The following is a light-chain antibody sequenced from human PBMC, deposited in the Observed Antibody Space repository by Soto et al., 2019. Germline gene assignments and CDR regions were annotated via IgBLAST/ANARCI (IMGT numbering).Light chain of an antibody. J-gene: IGKJ5*01. CDR3: QQYGSSPPIT. CDR2: GAS. CDR1: HSVSSSY. V-gene: IGKV3-20*01. Sequence: EIVLTQSPGTLSLSPGERATLSCRASHSVSSSYLAWYQQKPGQAPRLLIYGASSRATGIPDRFSGSGSGTDFTLTISRLEPEDFEVYYCQQYGSSPPITFGQGTRLEMK.